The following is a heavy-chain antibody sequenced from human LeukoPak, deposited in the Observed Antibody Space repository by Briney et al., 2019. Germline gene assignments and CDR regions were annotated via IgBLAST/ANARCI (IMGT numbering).Heavy chain of an antibody. CDR2: ISAYNGNT. Sequence: ASVKVTCKASGYTFTSYGISWVRQTPGQGLEWMGWISAYNGNTNYAQKLQGRVTMTTDTSTSTAYMELRSLRSDDTAVYYCARVQWQDSGSYVWGQGTLVTVSS. CDR1: GYTFTSYG. J-gene: IGHJ4*02. V-gene: IGHV1-18*01. D-gene: IGHD3-10*01. CDR3: ARVQWQDSGSYV.